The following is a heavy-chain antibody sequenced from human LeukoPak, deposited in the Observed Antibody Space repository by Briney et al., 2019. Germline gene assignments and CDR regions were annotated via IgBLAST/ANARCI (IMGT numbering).Heavy chain of an antibody. V-gene: IGHV3-21*01. Sequence: TGGSLRLSCAASGFTFSSYSMNWVRQAPGKGLEWVSSISSGSSYIYYADSVKGRFTISRDNAKNSLYLQMNSLRAEDTAVYYCARATGITVVDAFDIWGQGTMVTVSS. CDR1: GFTFSSYS. CDR2: ISSGSSYI. J-gene: IGHJ3*02. CDR3: ARATGITVVDAFDI. D-gene: IGHD4-23*01.